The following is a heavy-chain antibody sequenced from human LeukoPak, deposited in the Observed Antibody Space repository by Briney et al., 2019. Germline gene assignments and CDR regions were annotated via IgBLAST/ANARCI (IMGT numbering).Heavy chain of an antibody. CDR3: ARIGGYSYGSHY. Sequence: PSETLSLTCTVSGXSISGYYGSWIRQPPGMGLEWLGYISHNGYTNYNPSLKTRVTISVDTSNNQFSLKLSSVTAADTAFYYCARIGGYSYGSHYWGQGTLVTVSS. CDR2: ISHNGYT. V-gene: IGHV4-59*01. D-gene: IGHD5-18*01. CDR1: GXSISGYY. J-gene: IGHJ4*02.